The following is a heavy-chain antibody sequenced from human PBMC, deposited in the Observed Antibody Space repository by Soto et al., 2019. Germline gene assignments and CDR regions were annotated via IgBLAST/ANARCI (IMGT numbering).Heavy chain of an antibody. CDR3: AREGGSSGWYYYYYGMDV. J-gene: IGHJ6*02. CDR2: ISSSSSYI. Sequence: EVQLVESGGGLVKPGGSLRLSCAACGFSFSSYSMNWIRQAPGKGLEWVSSISSSSSYIYYADSVKGRFTISRDNAKNSLYLQMNSLRAEDTAVYYCAREGGSSGWYYYYYGMDVWGQGTTVTVSS. D-gene: IGHD6-19*01. V-gene: IGHV3-21*01. CDR1: GFSFSSYS.